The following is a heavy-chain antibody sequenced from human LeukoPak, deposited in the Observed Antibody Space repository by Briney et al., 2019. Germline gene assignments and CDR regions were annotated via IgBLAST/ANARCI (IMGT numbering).Heavy chain of an antibody. CDR3: ARVLSVSYCDS. CDR2: IYSGDTT. V-gene: IGHV3-53*01. Sequence: GGSLRLSCAASGFTVSSNYMSWVRQAPGKGLEWVSVIYSGDTTYYADSVKGRFTISRDNSKNTLYLQMNSLRGEDTAVYYCARVLSVSYCDSWGQGTLVTVSS. D-gene: IGHD2/OR15-2a*01. CDR1: GFTVSSNY. J-gene: IGHJ5*01.